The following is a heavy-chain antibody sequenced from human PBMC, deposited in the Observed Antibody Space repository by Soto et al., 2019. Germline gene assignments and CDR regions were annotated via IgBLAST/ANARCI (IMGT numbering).Heavy chain of an antibody. CDR2: IYHTGVT. CDR3: ARTARVPDF. D-gene: IGHD2-2*01. J-gene: IGHJ4*02. V-gene: IGHV4-59*01. Sequence: QVQLQESGPGLVKPSETLSLTCTVSGASITTYYWSWFRQPPGQGLESLGYIYHTGVTNSNPSLRGRLSISIATATNQFSLKLSSVTSADTSIYYCARTARVPDFWGPGILVTVSS. CDR1: GASITTYY.